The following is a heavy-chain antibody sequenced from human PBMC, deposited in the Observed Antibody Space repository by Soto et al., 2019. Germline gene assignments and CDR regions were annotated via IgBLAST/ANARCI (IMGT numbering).Heavy chain of an antibody. J-gene: IGHJ4*02. CDR2: INHSGGT. Sequence: PSETLSLTCAVYGGSFSGYYWSWIRQPPGKGLEWIGEINHSGGTNYNPSLKSRVTISVDTSKNQFSLKLSSVTAADTAVYYCARQITGTADYWGQGTLVTVS. D-gene: IGHD1-20*01. CDR1: GGSFSGYY. V-gene: IGHV4-34*01. CDR3: ARQITGTADY.